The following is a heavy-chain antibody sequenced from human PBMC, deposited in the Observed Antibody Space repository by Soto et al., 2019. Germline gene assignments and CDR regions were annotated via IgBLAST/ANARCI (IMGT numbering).Heavy chain of an antibody. CDR2: ISGSGGST. CDR3: AKTHSSGYYYFDY. V-gene: IGHV3-23*01. D-gene: IGHD3-22*01. Sequence: EVQLLESGGGLVQPGGSLRLSCAASGFTFSSYAMSWVRQAPGKGLEWVSAISGSGGSTYYADSVKGRFTISRDNSKNTLYLQMTSLRAEDTAVYYCAKTHSSGYYYFDYWGQGTLVTVSS. J-gene: IGHJ4*02. CDR1: GFTFSSYA.